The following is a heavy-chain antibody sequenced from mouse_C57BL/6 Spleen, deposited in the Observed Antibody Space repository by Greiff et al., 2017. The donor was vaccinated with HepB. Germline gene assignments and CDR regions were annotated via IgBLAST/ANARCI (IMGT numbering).Heavy chain of an antibody. CDR3: ARHRGSSRYYAMDY. J-gene: IGHJ4*01. V-gene: IGHV5-9*01. CDR2: ISGGGGNT. D-gene: IGHD1-1*01. Sequence: EVKLVESGGGLVKPGGSLKLSCAASGFTFSSYTMSWVRQTPEKRLEWVATISGGGGNTYYPDSVKGRFTISRDNAKNTLYLQMSSLRSEDTALYYCARHRGSSRYYAMDYWGQGTSVTVSS. CDR1: GFTFSSYT.